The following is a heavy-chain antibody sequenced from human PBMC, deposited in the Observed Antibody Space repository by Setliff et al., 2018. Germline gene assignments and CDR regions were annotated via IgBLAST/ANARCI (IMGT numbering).Heavy chain of an antibody. J-gene: IGHJ4*02. CDR2: INHSGST. V-gene: IGHV4-34*01. Sequence: PSETLSLTCAVYGGSFSGYYWSWIRQPPGKGLEWIGEINHSGSTNYNPSLKSRVTISVDTSKNQFSLRLNSATAADTAVYYCATDSSDYDFWSGYSRPFGYWGQGTLVTAPQ. CDR1: GGSFSGYY. CDR3: ATDSSDYDFWSGYSRPFGY. D-gene: IGHD3-3*01.